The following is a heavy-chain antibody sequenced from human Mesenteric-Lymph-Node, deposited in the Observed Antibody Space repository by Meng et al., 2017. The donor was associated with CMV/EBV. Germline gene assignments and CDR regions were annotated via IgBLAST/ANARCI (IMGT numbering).Heavy chain of an antibody. V-gene: IGHV4-34*01. CDR1: GGSFSGYY. Sequence: TLSLTCAVYGGSFSGYYWSWIRQPPGKGLEWIGEINHSGSTNYNPSLKSRVTISVDTSKNQFSLKLSSVTAADTAVYYCARGGWSGLWGQGTLVTVSS. CDR3: ARGGWSGL. D-gene: IGHD3-3*01. J-gene: IGHJ4*02. CDR2: INHSGST.